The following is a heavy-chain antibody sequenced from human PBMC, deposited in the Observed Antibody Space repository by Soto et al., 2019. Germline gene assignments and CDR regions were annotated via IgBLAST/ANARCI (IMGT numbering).Heavy chain of an antibody. Sequence: EVQLVASGGGLVKPGGSLRLSCAASGFTFSNAWMSWVLQAPGKGLEWVGRIKSKTDGGTTDYAAPVKGRFTISRDDSKNTLYLQINILKTEDTVVYYCTTDKCSSTSCYGVYGGQGTLVTVYS. CDR1: GFTFSNAW. V-gene: IGHV3-15*01. J-gene: IGHJ4*02. CDR2: IKSKTDGGTT. D-gene: IGHD2-2*01. CDR3: TTDKCSSTSCYGVY.